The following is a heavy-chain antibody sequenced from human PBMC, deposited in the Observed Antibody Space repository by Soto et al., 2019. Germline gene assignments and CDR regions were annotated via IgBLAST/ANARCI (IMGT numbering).Heavy chain of an antibody. V-gene: IGHV3-21*01. CDR1: GFTFSSYS. D-gene: IGHD5-18*01. Sequence: GGSLRLSCAASGFTFSSYSMNWVRQAPGKGLEWVSSISSSSSYIYYADSVKGRFTISRDNAKNSLYLQMNSLRAEDTAVYYCARDQPGYSYGYGLGYWGQGTLVPSP. CDR2: ISSSSSYI. CDR3: ARDQPGYSYGYGLGY. J-gene: IGHJ4*02.